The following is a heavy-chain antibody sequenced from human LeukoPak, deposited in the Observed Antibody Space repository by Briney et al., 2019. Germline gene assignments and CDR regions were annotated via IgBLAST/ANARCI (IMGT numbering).Heavy chain of an antibody. Sequence: GGSLRLSCAASGFTFSIYDMNWVRQAPGKGLEWVSSISSSSSYIYYADSVKGRFTISRDNAKNSLYLQVNSLRAEDTAVYYCARNREMATTDFDYWGQGTLVTVSS. J-gene: IGHJ4*02. CDR1: GFTFSIYD. CDR3: ARNREMATTDFDY. D-gene: IGHD5-12*01. CDR2: ISSSSSYI. V-gene: IGHV3-21*01.